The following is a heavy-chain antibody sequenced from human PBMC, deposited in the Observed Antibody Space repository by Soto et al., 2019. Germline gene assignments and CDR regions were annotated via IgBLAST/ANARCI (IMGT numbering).Heavy chain of an antibody. Sequence: QITLEESGPTLVKPTQTLTLTCTFSGFSLDTSGVGVGWIRQPPGKALEWLTLIYWDDDKRYSPSLRSRLNITKDTSKNQVVLTMTNMDPVDTATYYCSHMESRVASYGMDVWGQGTTVTVSS. D-gene: IGHD3-3*01. V-gene: IGHV2-5*02. CDR3: SHMESRVASYGMDV. CDR2: IYWDDDK. J-gene: IGHJ6*02. CDR1: GFSLDTSGVG.